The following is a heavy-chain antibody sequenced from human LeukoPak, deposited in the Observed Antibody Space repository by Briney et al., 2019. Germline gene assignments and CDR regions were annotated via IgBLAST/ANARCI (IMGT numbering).Heavy chain of an antibody. Sequence: PSETLSLTCTVSGGSISTSNYYWSWIRQPPGKGLEWIGEINDSGSTNYNSSLKSRVSISVDTSKNQFSLKLRSVTAADTAVYYCARGARYYYGSGTYYNGLFDYWGQGTLVIVSS. V-gene: IGHV4-39*07. CDR2: INDSGST. CDR3: ARGARYYYGSGTYYNGLFDY. J-gene: IGHJ4*02. D-gene: IGHD3-10*01. CDR1: GGSISTSNYY.